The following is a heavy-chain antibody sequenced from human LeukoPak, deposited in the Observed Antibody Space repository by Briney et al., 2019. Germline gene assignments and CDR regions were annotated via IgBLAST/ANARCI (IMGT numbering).Heavy chain of an antibody. CDR1: GFTFSSYA. D-gene: IGHD6-13*01. V-gene: IGHV3-30-3*01. Sequence: GGSLRLSCAASGFTFSSYAMHWVRQAPGKGLEWVAVISYDGSNKYYADSVKGRFTISRDNSKNTLYLQMNSLRAEDTAVYYCARDRAAAGTRLVGYWGQGTLVTVSS. J-gene: IGHJ4*02. CDR3: ARDRAAAGTRLVGY. CDR2: ISYDGSNK.